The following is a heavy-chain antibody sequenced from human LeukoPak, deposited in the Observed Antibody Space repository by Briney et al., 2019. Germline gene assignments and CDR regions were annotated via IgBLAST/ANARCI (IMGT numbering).Heavy chain of an antibody. J-gene: IGHJ4*02. Sequence: GGSLRHSCAASGFTFSSYWMSWVRQAPGKGLEWVANIKQDGSEKYYVDSVKGRFTISRDNAKNSLYLQMNSLRAEDTALYHCARGWYYFDYWGQGTLVTVSS. V-gene: IGHV3-7*03. CDR1: GFTFSSYW. CDR2: IKQDGSEK. CDR3: ARGWYYFDY.